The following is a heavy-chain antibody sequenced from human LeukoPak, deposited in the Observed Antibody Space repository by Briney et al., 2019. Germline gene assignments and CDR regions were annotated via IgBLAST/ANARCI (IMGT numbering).Heavy chain of an antibody. CDR2: IRRKTYGGTT. CDR1: GFTFGDYA. D-gene: IGHD3-3*01. V-gene: IGHV3-49*04. Sequence: GSLRLSCTASGFTFGDYAVSWVRQAPGKGLEGVGFIRRKTYGGTTDYAASVKGRFTISRDDSKSIAYLQMNSLKTEDTAVYYCTRDTVGFDFWSGYSEYWGQGTVVTVSS. J-gene: IGHJ4*02. CDR3: TRDTVGFDFWSGYSEY.